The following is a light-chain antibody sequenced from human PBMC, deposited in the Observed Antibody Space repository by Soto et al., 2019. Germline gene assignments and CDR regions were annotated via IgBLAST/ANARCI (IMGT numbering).Light chain of an antibody. V-gene: IGLV2-23*01. CDR1: SSDVGSYNL. CDR3: CSYAGSPV. Sequence: QSVLTQPASVSGSPGQSITISCTGTSSDVGSYNLVSWYQQHPGKAPKLMIYEGGKRPSGVSNRFSGSKSGDTASLTISGLQAEDEADYFCCSYAGSPVFGGGTKVTVL. J-gene: IGLJ2*01. CDR2: EGG.